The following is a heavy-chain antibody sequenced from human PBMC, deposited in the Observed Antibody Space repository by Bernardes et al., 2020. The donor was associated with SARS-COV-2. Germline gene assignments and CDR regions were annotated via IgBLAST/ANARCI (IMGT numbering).Heavy chain of an antibody. CDR1: GGTFSSYT. CDR2: IIPILGIA. J-gene: IGHJ6*03. Sequence: SVKVSCKASGGTFSSYTISWVRQAPGQGLEWMGRIIPILGIANYAQKFQGRVTITADKSTSTAYMELSSLRSEDTAVYYCARDGSKLRPYYYYYMDVWGKGTTVTVSS. V-gene: IGHV1-69*04. CDR3: ARDGSKLRPYYYYYMDV. D-gene: IGHD1-26*01.